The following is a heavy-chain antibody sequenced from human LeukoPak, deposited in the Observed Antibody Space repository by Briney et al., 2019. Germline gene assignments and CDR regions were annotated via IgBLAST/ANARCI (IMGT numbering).Heavy chain of an antibody. CDR1: GFTVSNTY. V-gene: IGHV3-66*01. Sequence: GGSLRLSCAASGFTVSNTYMSWVRQAPGRGLEWVSVIYRDGTTSYAGPVKGRFTISRDNSKSTLYLQMNSLRAEDTAVYYCAAHVEMATILSYWGQGTLVTVSS. CDR2: IYRDGTT. D-gene: IGHD5-24*01. J-gene: IGHJ4*02. CDR3: AAHVEMATILSY.